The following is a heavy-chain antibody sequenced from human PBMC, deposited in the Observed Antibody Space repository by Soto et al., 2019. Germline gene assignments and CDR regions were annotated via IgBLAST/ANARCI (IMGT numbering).Heavy chain of an antibody. CDR2: INHSGST. D-gene: IGHD5-18*01. J-gene: IGHJ4*02. CDR3: ARVCSYRHELSYFDF. V-gene: IGHV4-34*01. CDR1: GGSFSGYY. Sequence: SETLSLTCAVYGGSFSGYYWSWIRQPPGKGLEWIGEINHSGSTNYNPSLKSRVTISVDTSKNQFSLKLSSVTAADTAVYYCARVCSYRHELSYFDFWGQGTLGTGFS.